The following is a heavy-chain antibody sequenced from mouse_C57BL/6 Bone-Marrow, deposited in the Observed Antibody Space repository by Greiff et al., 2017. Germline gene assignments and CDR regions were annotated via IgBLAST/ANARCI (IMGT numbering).Heavy chain of an antibody. CDR3: ASAGGYYYGSSYSWFAY. V-gene: IGHV1-58*01. D-gene: IGHD1-1*01. CDR2: IYIGSGYT. CDR1: GYTFTSYG. J-gene: IGHJ3*01. Sequence: EVKLQESGAELVRPGSSVKMSCKTSGYTFTSYGINWVKQRPGQGLEWIGYIYIGSGYTEYNEKFKGKATLTSDTSSSTAYMQLSSLTSEDSAIYFCASAGGYYYGSSYSWFAYWGQGTLVTVSA.